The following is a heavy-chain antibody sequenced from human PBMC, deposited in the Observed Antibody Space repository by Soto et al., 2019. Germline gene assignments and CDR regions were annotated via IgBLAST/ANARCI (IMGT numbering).Heavy chain of an antibody. Sequence: QVQLVESGGGVVQPGTSLRLSCAASGFMFSSYGMFWVRQAPGKGPEWVAVVTYDGSNAYYGESVKGRFTISRDNSNNRVYLQMNSLRAEDTAVYYCGKGKGVTRSGVVYFDYWGLGTALTVSS. D-gene: IGHD3-3*01. J-gene: IGHJ4*02. CDR3: GKGKGVTRSGVVYFDY. V-gene: IGHV3-30*18. CDR2: VTYDGSNA. CDR1: GFMFSSYG.